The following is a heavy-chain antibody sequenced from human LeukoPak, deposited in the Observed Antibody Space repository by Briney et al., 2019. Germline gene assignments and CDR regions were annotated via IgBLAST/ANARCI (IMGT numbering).Heavy chain of an antibody. CDR2: IRNTAEGAKYA. CDR1: GFSFTDYP. J-gene: IGHJ4*02. D-gene: IGHD3-9*01. Sequence: GGSLGLSCATSGFSFTDYPMNWVRQAPGKGQEWISNIRNTAEGAKYAYYADSVKGRVTISRDDGKNTLYLHMNSLRDDDTAVYYCATDQRYAFDYWGQGILVAVSS. CDR3: ATDQRYAFDY. V-gene: IGHV3-48*02.